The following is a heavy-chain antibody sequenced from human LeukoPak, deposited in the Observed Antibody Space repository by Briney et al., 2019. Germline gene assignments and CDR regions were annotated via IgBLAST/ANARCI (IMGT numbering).Heavy chain of an antibody. CDR1: GFTFSDYC. V-gene: IGHV3-11*01. CDR2: ISSSGSTI. Sequence: GGSLRLSCAASGFTFSDYCMSWIRQAPGKGLEWVSYISSSGSTIYYADSVKGRFTISRDNAKNSLYLQMNSLRAEDTAVYYCARVLLWFGELHLAFDIWGQGTMVTVSS. D-gene: IGHD3-10*01. CDR3: ARVLLWFGELHLAFDI. J-gene: IGHJ3*02.